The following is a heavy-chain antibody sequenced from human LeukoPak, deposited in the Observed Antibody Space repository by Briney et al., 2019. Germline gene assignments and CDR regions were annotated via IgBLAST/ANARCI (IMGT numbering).Heavy chain of an antibody. CDR3: AKDQDSNYIFDY. CDR2: IWYDGSNK. J-gene: IGHJ4*02. Sequence: PGRSLRLSCAASGFTFSSYGMHWVRQAPGEGLEWVAVIWYDGSNKYYADSVKGRFTISRDNSKNTLYLQMNSLRAEDTAVYYCAKDQDSNYIFDYWGQGTLVTVSS. CDR1: GFTFSSYG. V-gene: IGHV3-33*06. D-gene: IGHD4-11*01.